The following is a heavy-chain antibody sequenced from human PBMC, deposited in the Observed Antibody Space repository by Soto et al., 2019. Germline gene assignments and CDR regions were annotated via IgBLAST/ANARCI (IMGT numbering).Heavy chain of an antibody. J-gene: IGHJ4*02. V-gene: IGHV3-30-3*01. Sequence: GGSLRLSCAASGFTFSSYAMHWVRQAPGKGLEWVAVISYDGSNKYYADSVKGRFTISRDNSKNTLYLQMNSLRAEDTAVYYCARSPYSSWYDYWGQGTLVTVS. CDR3: ARSPYSSWYDY. D-gene: IGHD6-13*01. CDR1: GFTFSSYA. CDR2: ISYDGSNK.